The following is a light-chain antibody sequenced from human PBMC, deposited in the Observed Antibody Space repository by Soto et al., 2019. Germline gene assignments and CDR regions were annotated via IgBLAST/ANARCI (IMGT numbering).Light chain of an antibody. CDR1: QGVSGNF. Sequence: EIVLTQSPDTLSLSPGERATLSCRASQGVSGNFLAWYQHRPGQAPRLLIYAASSRPTGIPDRFSGSGSGTDCTLTISRLEPEDFAVYYCQQYDSSPPNTFGQGTRLEIK. J-gene: IGKJ2*01. CDR3: QQYDSSPPNT. CDR2: AAS. V-gene: IGKV3-20*01.